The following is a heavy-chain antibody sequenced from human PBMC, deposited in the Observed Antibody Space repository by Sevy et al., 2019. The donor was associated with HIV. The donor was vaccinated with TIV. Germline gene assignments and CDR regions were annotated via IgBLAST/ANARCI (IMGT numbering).Heavy chain of an antibody. V-gene: IGHV3-30*04. Sequence: GGSLRLSCATSGFTFSSYPMHWVRQAPGKGLKWVAIISSDGSYQYYADSVKGRFTISRDNSKSTVFLHLNSLRGEDTAVYYCARSSLAVAGSYGLDVWGHRTTVTVSS. CDR3: ARSSLAVAGSYGLDV. CDR1: GFTFSSYP. D-gene: IGHD6-19*01. J-gene: IGHJ6*02. CDR2: ISSDGSYQ.